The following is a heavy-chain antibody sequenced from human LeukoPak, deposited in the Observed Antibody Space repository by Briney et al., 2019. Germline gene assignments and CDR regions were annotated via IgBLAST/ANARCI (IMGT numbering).Heavy chain of an antibody. V-gene: IGHV4-39*07. CDR3: ARGSFRGVTRGWYYYYYMDV. D-gene: IGHD3-10*01. CDR2: INHSGST. Sequence: SETLSLTCTVSGGSVSSSSYYWGWIRQPPGKGLEWIGEINHSGSTNYNPSLKSRVTISVDTSKNQFSLKLSSVTAADTAVYYCARGSFRGVTRGWYYYYYMDVWGKGTTVTVSS. CDR1: GGSVSSSSYY. J-gene: IGHJ6*03.